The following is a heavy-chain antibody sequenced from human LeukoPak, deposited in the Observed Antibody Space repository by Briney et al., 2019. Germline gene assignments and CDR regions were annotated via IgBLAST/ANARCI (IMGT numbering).Heavy chain of an antibody. CDR1: GFTFSSYW. CDR3: ASRRMGYYGSGSYYYYYYYMDV. D-gene: IGHD3-10*01. V-gene: IGHV3-7*01. CDR2: IKQDGSEK. Sequence: GGSLRLPCAASGFTFSSYWMSWVRQAPGKGLEWVANIKQDGSEKYYVDSVKGRFTISRDNAKNSLYLQMNSLRAEDTAVYYCASRRMGYYGSGSYYYYYYYMDVWGKGTTVTVSS. J-gene: IGHJ6*03.